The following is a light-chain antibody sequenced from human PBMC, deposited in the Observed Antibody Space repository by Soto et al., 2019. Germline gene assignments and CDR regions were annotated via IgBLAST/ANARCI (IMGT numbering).Light chain of an antibody. CDR3: SSYTTSSTLVV. J-gene: IGLJ2*01. CDR2: EVS. V-gene: IGLV2-14*01. CDR1: SSDVGAYNY. Sequence: QSALTQPASVSGSPGQSITISCTGTSSDVGAYNYVYWFQQYPGKAPKLIIYEVSNRPSGVSNRFSGSKSGNTASLTISGLQAEDEADYYCSSYTTSSTLVVFGGGTKLTVL.